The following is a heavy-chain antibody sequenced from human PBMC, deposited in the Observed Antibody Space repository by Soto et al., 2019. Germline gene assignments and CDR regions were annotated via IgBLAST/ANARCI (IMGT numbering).Heavy chain of an antibody. D-gene: IGHD5-12*01. CDR2: IYYSGST. J-gene: IGHJ4*02. V-gene: IGHV4-59*01. CDR1: GGSISSYY. Sequence: PSETLSLTCTVSGGSISSYYWSWIRQPPGKGLEWIGYIYYSGSTNYNPSLKSRVTISVDTSKNQFSLKLSSVTAADTAVYYCARDPRDGYDLGRYDYCGQGILVTVSS. CDR3: ARDPRDGYDLGRYDY.